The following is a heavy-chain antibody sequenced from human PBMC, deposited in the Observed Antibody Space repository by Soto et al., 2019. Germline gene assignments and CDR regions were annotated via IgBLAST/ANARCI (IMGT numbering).Heavy chain of an antibody. Sequence: EVQLVESGGGLVKPGGSLRLSCAASGFTFSSYSMNWVRQAPGKGLEWVSSISSSSSYIYYADSVKGRFTISRDNAKNSLYLQMNSLRAEDTAVYYCARDGATTVTTDVAFDIRGQGTMVTVSS. CDR2: ISSSSSYI. J-gene: IGHJ3*02. CDR1: GFTFSSYS. CDR3: ARDGATTVTTDVAFDI. V-gene: IGHV3-21*01. D-gene: IGHD4-17*01.